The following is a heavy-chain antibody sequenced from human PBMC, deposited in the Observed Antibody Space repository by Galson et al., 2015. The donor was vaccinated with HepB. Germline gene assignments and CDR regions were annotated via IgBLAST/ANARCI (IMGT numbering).Heavy chain of an antibody. J-gene: IGHJ4*02. V-gene: IGHV1-46*01. CDR3: ARGGSIVVVPAASDY. D-gene: IGHD2-2*01. CDR1: GYTFTSYY. Sequence: SVKVSCKASGYTFTSYYMHWVRQAPGQGLEWMGIINPSGGSTSYAQKFQGRVTMTRDTSTSTVYMELSSLRSEDTAVYYCARGGSIVVVPAASDYWGQGTLVTVSS. CDR2: INPSGGST.